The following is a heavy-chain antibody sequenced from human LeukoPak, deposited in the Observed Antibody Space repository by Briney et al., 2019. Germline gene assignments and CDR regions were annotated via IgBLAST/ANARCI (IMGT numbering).Heavy chain of an antibody. V-gene: IGHV3-33*01. Sequence: PGGSLRLSYEVSGFIFSNYGMHWVRQAPGKGLEWVALIWYDGRTKFHADSVMGRFTISRDNSANTLYLQMSSLRVEGTAVYYCAREWGRIAVAGGPGYWGQGALVTVSS. D-gene: IGHD6-19*01. CDR3: AREWGRIAVAGGPGY. CDR2: IWYDGRTK. CDR1: GFIFSNYG. J-gene: IGHJ4*02.